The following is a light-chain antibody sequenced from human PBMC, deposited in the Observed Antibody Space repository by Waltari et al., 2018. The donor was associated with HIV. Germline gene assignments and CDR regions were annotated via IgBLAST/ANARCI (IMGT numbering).Light chain of an antibody. V-gene: IGLV2-14*01. CDR3: SSYTSYARLV. CDR2: DVS. J-gene: IGLJ1*01. Sequence: QTALTQPASVSGSPGQSIPISCPGPRVDLSCVTHVSWFQHQPGQAPKPIMFDVSVRPSGVSNRFSGSKSGITASLTISGLQTEDEADYYCSSYTSYARLVFGTGTRVTV. CDR1: RVDLSCVTH.